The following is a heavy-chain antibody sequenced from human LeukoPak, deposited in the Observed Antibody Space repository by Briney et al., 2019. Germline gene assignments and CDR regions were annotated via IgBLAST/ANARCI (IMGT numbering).Heavy chain of an antibody. D-gene: IGHD3-10*02. Sequence: GGSLRLSCAASGFTFSSYAMSWVRQAPGGGLGWVSAISGSGGSTYYADSVKGRFTISRDNSKNTLYLQMNSLRAEDTAVYYCAKSVQDYYYYMDVWGKGTTVTVSS. CDR3: AKSVQDYYYYMDV. V-gene: IGHV3-23*01. CDR2: ISGSGGST. J-gene: IGHJ6*03. CDR1: GFTFSSYA.